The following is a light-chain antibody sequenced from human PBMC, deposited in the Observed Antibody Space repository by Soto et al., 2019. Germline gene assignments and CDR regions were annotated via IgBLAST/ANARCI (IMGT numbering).Light chain of an antibody. V-gene: IGKV1-5*03. CDR3: QQYSSSSQT. CDR2: NAS. J-gene: IGKJ2*01. Sequence: DIEMTQSPSALSASVGDRVSITCRASQSINYWLAWYQQKPGKAPKLLIYNASTLENGVPSRFSGSGSGTEFTLTISSLQPEDFAVYYCQQYSSSSQTFGQGTRLEIK. CDR1: QSINYW.